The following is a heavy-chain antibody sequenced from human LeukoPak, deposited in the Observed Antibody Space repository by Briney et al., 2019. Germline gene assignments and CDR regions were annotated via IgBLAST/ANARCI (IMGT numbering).Heavy chain of an antibody. CDR3: ARGGYDFWTEAGQKNYYYMDV. D-gene: IGHD3-3*01. J-gene: IGHJ6*03. V-gene: IGHV3-23*01. Sequence: GGSLRLSCAASGFTFSSYAMSWVRQAPGKGLEWVSAISGSGGSTYYADSVKGRFTISRDNSKNTLYLQMNSLRAEDTAVYYCARGGYDFWTEAGQKNYYYMDVWGKGTMVTVSS. CDR2: ISGSGGST. CDR1: GFTFSSYA.